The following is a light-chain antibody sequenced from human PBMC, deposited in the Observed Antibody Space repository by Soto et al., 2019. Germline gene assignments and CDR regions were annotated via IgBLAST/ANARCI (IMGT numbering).Light chain of an antibody. J-gene: IGKJ1*01. V-gene: IGKV1-27*01. CDR3: QKYNSAPWT. CDR1: QGISNY. Sequence: IRMTQSPSSLSGSTGDRVPITCGASQGISNYLAWYQKKQGKVPKLLIYAASTLQSGVPSRLSGSGYGTDLTITISSLQTEYVATYYGQKYNSAPWTFGHGTKVDIK. CDR2: AAS.